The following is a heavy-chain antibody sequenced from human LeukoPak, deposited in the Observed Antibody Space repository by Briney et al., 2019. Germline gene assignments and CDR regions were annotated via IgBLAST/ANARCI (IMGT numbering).Heavy chain of an antibody. CDR3: ARRTTDAY. CDR1: GYTFTSYY. Sequence: GASVKVSCKASGYTFTSYYIDWVRQAPGQGLEWMGVINPSGGSTRYAQKFQGRVTMTGDPSTRTVYMELSSLTSDDTAVYYCARRTTDAYWGQGTPVTVSS. CDR2: INPSGGST. J-gene: IGHJ4*02. V-gene: IGHV1-46*01. D-gene: IGHD1-1*01.